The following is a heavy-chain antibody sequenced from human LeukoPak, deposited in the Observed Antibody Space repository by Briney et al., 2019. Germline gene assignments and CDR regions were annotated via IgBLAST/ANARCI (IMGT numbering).Heavy chain of an antibody. V-gene: IGHV3-74*01. CDR2: INTDGSST. CDR1: GFTFISYG. J-gene: IGHJ4*01. D-gene: IGHD2-21*02. CDR3: TRELPREVTLYY. Sequence: GGSLRLSCAASGFTFISYGMQWVRQAPGKGLVWVSRINTDGSSTSYADSVKGRFTVSRDNAKNTVYLQVNSLRAEDTAVYFCTRELPREVTLYYWGQGTLVTVSS.